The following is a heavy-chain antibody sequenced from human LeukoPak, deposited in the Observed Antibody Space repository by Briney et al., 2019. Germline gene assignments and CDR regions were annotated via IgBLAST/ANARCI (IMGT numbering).Heavy chain of an antibody. J-gene: IGHJ5*02. CDR2: INHSGST. V-gene: IGHV4-34*01. Sequence: PSETLSLTCAVYGGSFSGYYWSWIRQPPGKGLEWIGEINHSGSTNYNPSLKSRVTISVDTSKNQFSLKLSPVTAADTAVYYCARVGYSYGFNWFDPWGQGTLVTVSS. CDR3: ARVGYSYGFNWFDP. D-gene: IGHD5-18*01. CDR1: GGSFSGYY.